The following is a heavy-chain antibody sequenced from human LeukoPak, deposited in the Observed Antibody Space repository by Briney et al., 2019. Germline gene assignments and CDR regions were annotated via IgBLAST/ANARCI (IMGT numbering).Heavy chain of an antibody. D-gene: IGHD2-15*01. V-gene: IGHV1-3*01. J-gene: IGHJ3*02. Sequence: GASVKVSCKASGYSFTSYSVHWVRQAPGQRLEWMGWINGGNGDTKYAQKSQGRVTITRDTSASTSYMELSSLRSEDTAVYFCAGIIRWFHRGAFDIWGQGAWVIVS. CDR1: GYSFTSYS. CDR3: AGIIRWFHRGAFDI. CDR2: INGGNGDT.